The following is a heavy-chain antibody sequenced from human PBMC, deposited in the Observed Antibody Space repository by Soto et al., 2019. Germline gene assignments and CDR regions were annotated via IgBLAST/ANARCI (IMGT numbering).Heavy chain of an antibody. Sequence: GGSLRLSCAASGFTFTNYAMNWGRQAPGKALEWVSVISDSGVRTHYADSVKGRFAISRDNSKNTLYLQMSSLRAEDTAVYYCARARGFYDRSGYYYKWFFDLWGRGTLVTVSS. CDR1: GFTFTNYA. V-gene: IGHV3-23*01. CDR3: ARARGFYDRSGYYYKWFFDL. CDR2: ISDSGVRT. J-gene: IGHJ2*01. D-gene: IGHD3-22*01.